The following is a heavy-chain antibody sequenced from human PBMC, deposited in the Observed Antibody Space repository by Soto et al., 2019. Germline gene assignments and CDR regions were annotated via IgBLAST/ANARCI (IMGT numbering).Heavy chain of an antibody. Sequence: GGSLRLSCAASGFTFSDYYMSWIRQAPGKGLEWVSYISSSGSTIYYADSVKGRFTISRDNAKNSLYLQMNSLRAEDTAVYYCARDTYYDFWSGYYTSYYGMDVWGQGTTVTVSS. CDR2: ISSSGSTI. V-gene: IGHV3-11*01. CDR3: ARDTYYDFWSGYYTSYYGMDV. D-gene: IGHD3-3*01. J-gene: IGHJ6*02. CDR1: GFTFSDYY.